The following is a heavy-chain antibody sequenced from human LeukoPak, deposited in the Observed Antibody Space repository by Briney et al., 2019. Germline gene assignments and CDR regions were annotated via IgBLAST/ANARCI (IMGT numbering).Heavy chain of an antibody. V-gene: IGHV3-30*03. CDR2: ISYDGSNK. Sequence: GGSLRLSCAASGFTFSSYGMHWVRQAPGKGLEWVAVISYDGSNKYYADSVKGRFTISRDNSKNTLYLQMNSLRAEDTAVYYCASQIGVTASGGVDQWGQGTLVTVSS. CDR1: GFTFSSYG. D-gene: IGHD2-21*02. J-gene: IGHJ4*02. CDR3: ASQIGVTASGGVDQ.